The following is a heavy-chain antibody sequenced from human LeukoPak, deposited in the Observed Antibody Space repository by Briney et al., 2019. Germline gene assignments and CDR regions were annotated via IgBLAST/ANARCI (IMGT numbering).Heavy chain of an antibody. CDR2: IGYSAGDT. J-gene: IGHJ4*02. D-gene: IGHD4-17*01. Sequence: GGSLRLSCAASGFTVSSYAMTWVRQAPGKGLEWVSAIGYSAGDTYYADSVKGRFTISRDNSMNPLYLQMSSLRADDTALYYWAKDDDGHHHGVDHWGQGTLVTVSS. CDR1: GFTVSSYA. CDR3: AKDDDGHHHGVDH. V-gene: IGHV3-23*01.